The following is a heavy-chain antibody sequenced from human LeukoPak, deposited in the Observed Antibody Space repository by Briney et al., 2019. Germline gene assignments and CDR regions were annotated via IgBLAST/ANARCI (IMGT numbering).Heavy chain of an antibody. CDR1: GFTFSSYA. Sequence: GGSLRLSCAASGFTFSSYAMSWVRQAPGKGLEWVSAISGSGGSTDSADSVKGRFTISRDNSKNTLYLQMNSLRAEDTAVYYCAKDRISSGWLNDAFDIWGQGTMVTVSS. CDR3: AKDRISSGWLNDAFDI. D-gene: IGHD6-19*01. CDR2: ISGSGGST. V-gene: IGHV3-23*01. J-gene: IGHJ3*02.